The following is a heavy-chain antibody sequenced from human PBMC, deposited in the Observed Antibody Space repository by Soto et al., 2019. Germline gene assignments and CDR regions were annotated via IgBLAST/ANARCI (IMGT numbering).Heavy chain of an antibody. V-gene: IGHV3-74*01. CDR3: ARAGYYDFWSGYHYGMDV. D-gene: IGHD3-3*01. CDR1: GFTFSSYW. CDR2: INSDGSTT. Sequence: EVQLVESGGGLVQPGGSLRLSCAASGFTFSSYWTHWVRQAPGKGLVWVSRINSDGSTTNYADSVKGRFTISRDNAKNTLYLQMNSLRAEDTAVYYCARAGYYDFWSGYHYGMDVWGQGTAVTVAS. J-gene: IGHJ6*02.